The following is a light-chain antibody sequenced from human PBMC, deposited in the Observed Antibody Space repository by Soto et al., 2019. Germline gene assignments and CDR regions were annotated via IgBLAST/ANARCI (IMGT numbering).Light chain of an antibody. CDR1: QSLLHRNGYNY. CDR3: MQALQTPT. J-gene: IGKJ4*01. Sequence: DIVMTQSPLSLPVTPGEPASISCRSSQSLLHRNGYNYLDWYLQKPGQSPQLLIYLGSNRASGVPDRVSGSGSGTDFTLKISRVEAEDVGVYYCMQALQTPTFGGGTKVEIK. V-gene: IGKV2-28*01. CDR2: LGS.